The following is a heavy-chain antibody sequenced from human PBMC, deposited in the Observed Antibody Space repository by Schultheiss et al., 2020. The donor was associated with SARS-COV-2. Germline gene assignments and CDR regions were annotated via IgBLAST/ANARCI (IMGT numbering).Heavy chain of an antibody. V-gene: IGHV4-39*07. CDR2: IYYSGST. Sequence: SETLSLTCTVSGGSISSYYWGWIRQPPGKGLEWIGSIYYSGSTYYNPSLKSRVTISVDTSKNQFSLKLSSVTAADTAVYYCARAWSDSSWYVSWFDPWGQGTLVTVSS. J-gene: IGHJ5*02. CDR3: ARAWSDSSWYVSWFDP. CDR1: GGSISSYY. D-gene: IGHD6-13*01.